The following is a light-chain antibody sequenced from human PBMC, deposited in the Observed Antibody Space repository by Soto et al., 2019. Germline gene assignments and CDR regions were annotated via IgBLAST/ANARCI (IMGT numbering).Light chain of an antibody. V-gene: IGLV2-23*01. CDR3: CSYAGSSYYV. Sequence: QSVLTQPASVSGSPGQSITISCTGTSSVVGFYNLVSWYQHRPGKAPKFIPYEGSKRPSGVSNRFSGSKSGNTASLTISGLQAQDEAYYYCCSYAGSSYYVFGSGTKVTVL. J-gene: IGLJ1*01. CDR1: SSVVGFYNL. CDR2: EGS.